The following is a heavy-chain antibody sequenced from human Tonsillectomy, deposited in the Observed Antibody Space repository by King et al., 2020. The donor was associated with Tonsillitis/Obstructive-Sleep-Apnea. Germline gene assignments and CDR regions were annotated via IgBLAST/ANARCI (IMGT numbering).Heavy chain of an antibody. CDR3: ARVVLPTVPSYYYSVMDV. D-gene: IGHD2-2*01. Sequence: QLVQSGAEVKKPGESLRISCKGSGYSFTTYWIIWVRQMTGKGLEWMGMTDPSDSYTNYSPSFQGHVTISADKSISTAYLQWSSLKASDTAMYYCARVVLPTVPSYYYSVMDVWGQGTAVTVSS. CDR2: TDPSDSYT. J-gene: IGHJ6*02. CDR1: GYSFTTYW. V-gene: IGHV5-10-1*01.